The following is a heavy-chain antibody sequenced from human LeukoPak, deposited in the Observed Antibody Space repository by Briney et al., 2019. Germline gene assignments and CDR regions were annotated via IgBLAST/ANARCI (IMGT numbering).Heavy chain of an antibody. V-gene: IGHV3-49*04. CDR3: TRDQTPYY. J-gene: IGHJ4*02. CDR1: GFTFISYG. CDR2: IASETYGGTA. Sequence: GGSLRLSCAASGFTFISYGMSWVRQAPGKGLEGVGFIASETYGGTAEYAASVKGRFTISRDDSKSIAYLQMNSLKTEDTAVYYCTRDQTPYYWGQGTLVTVSS.